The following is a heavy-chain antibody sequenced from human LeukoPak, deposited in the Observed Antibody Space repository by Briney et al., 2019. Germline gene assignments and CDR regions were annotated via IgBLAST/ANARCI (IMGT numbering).Heavy chain of an antibody. CDR2: IYYSGST. J-gene: IGHJ2*01. CDR3: ARGTVSGPWYFDL. Sequence: SETLSLTCTVSGGSISSGGYYWSWIRQHPGKGLEWIGYIYYSGSTHYNPSLKSRVTISVDTSKNQFSLKLSSVTAADTAVYYCARGTVSGPWYFDLWGRGTLVTVSS. V-gene: IGHV4-31*03. CDR1: GGSISSGGYY. D-gene: IGHD6-19*01.